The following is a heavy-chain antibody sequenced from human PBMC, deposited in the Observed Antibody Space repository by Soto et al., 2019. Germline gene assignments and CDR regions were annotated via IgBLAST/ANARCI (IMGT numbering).Heavy chain of an antibody. Sequence: PSETLSLTCAVYGGSFSGYYWSWIRQPPGKGLEWIGEINHSGSTYYNPSLKSRVTISVDTSKNQFSLKLSSVTAADTAVYYCARLWFGELFNWFDPWGQGTLVTVSS. CDR1: GGSFSGYY. V-gene: IGHV4-34*09. CDR3: ARLWFGELFNWFDP. CDR2: INHSGST. D-gene: IGHD3-10*01. J-gene: IGHJ5*02.